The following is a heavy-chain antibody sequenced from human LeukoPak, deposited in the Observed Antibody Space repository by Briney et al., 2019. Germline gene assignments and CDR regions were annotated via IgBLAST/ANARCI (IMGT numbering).Heavy chain of an antibody. D-gene: IGHD1-26*01. CDR1: GFTFSNAW. V-gene: IGHV3-15*01. Sequence: GSLRLSCAASGFTFSNAWMSWVRQAPGKGLEWGGRIKSKTDGGTTDYAAPVKGRFTISRDDSKNTLYLQMNSLKTEDTAVYYCTTDLVGAIYYYYMDVWGKGTTVTVSS. CDR2: IKSKTDGGTT. J-gene: IGHJ6*03. CDR3: TTDLVGAIYYYYMDV.